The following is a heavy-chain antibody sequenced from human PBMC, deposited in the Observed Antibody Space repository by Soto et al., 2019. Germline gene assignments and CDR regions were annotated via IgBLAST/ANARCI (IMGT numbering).Heavy chain of an antibody. V-gene: IGHV3-23*01. J-gene: IGHJ4*02. CDR3: AKKDCSTTNCRGPFDY. CDR2: ISVSGGSA. CDR1: GFTFSSYA. Sequence: PGGSLRLSCAASGFTFSSYAMSWVRQAPGKGLEWFSVISVSGGSAYYADSVKGRFTISRDNSKNTLYLQMNTLRAEDTAIYYCAKKDCSTTNCRGPFDYWGRGTLVTVSS. D-gene: IGHD2-2*01.